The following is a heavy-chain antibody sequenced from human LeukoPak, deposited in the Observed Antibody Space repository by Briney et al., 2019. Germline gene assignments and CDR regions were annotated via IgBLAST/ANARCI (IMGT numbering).Heavy chain of an antibody. Sequence: PSETLSLTCTISGGSITTYYWSWIRQAPGKGLEWLGYIYYNGDTKYNPSLNSRVTISADASTNQFSLKLTSVTAADTAIYYCAREMLGTFDYWGQGVLVTVSS. J-gene: IGHJ4*02. CDR1: GGSITTYY. CDR3: AREMLGTFDY. D-gene: IGHD3-10*02. V-gene: IGHV4-59*01. CDR2: IYYNGDT.